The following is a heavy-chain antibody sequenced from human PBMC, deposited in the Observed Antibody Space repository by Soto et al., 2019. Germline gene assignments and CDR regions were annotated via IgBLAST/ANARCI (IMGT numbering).Heavy chain of an antibody. CDR2: ILVGGST. CDR1: GFICSSYD. Sequence: GGSLRLSCAVSGFICSSYDMSWFRQAPGKGLEWVSTILVGGSTHYEDSVKGRFTISRDTSKNTVYLQMSSLTAGDTAFYYCAKATATSGGAFEIYGQGTMVTVSS. CDR3: AKATATSGGAFEI. J-gene: IGHJ3*02. V-gene: IGHV3-23*01. D-gene: IGHD1-26*01.